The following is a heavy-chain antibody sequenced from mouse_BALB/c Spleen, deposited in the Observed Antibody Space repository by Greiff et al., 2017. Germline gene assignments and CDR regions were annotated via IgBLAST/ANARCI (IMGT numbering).Heavy chain of an antibody. V-gene: IGHV2-9*02. CDR2: IWAGGST. D-gene: IGHD1-2*01. CDR1: GFSLTSYG. CDR3: ARAITTATRVDYAMDY. Sequence: QVQLKESGPGLVAPSQSLSITCTVSGFSLTSYGVHWVRQPPGKGLEWLGVIWAGGSTNYNSALMSRLSISKDNSKSQVFLKMNSLQTDDTAMYYCARAITTATRVDYAMDYWGQGTSVTVSS. J-gene: IGHJ4*01.